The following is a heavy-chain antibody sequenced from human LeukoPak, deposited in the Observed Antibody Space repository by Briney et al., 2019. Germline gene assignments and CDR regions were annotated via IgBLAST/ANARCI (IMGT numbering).Heavy chain of an antibody. Sequence: PGGSLRLSCAASGFTFSNYAMSWVRQAPGKRLEWLSSIRGDGRGTNYADSMKGRFTISRDNSKNTVYLQINNLRAADTALYYCAKDPNGDYFGAFDAWGPGTMVTVSS. V-gene: IGHV3-23*01. CDR2: IRGDGRGT. CDR1: GFTFSNYA. CDR3: AKDPNGDYFGAFDA. J-gene: IGHJ3*01. D-gene: IGHD4-17*01.